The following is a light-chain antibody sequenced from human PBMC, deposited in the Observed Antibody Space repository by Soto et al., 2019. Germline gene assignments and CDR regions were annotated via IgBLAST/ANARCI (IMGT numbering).Light chain of an antibody. CDR3: LQDQAYPWT. CDR2: DTF. V-gene: IGKV1-17*01. CDR1: QGIRYN. Sequence: DTQMTQSPSSLSASVGARVTITCRASQGIRYNLGWYQQRPGKAPERLIYDTFTLASGVPSRFSGSGSGTEFTLTIASLQPEDVATYYCLQDQAYPWTFGQGTKVELK. J-gene: IGKJ1*01.